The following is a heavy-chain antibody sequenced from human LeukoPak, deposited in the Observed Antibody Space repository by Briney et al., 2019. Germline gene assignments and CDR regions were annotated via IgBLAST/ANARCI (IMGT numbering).Heavy chain of an antibody. D-gene: IGHD1-26*01. CDR3: AGGPRWELLGVDY. V-gene: IGHV3-23*01. J-gene: IGHJ4*02. CDR2: ISGSGGST. CDR1: GFTFSSYA. Sequence: GRSLRLSCTASGFTFSSYAMSWVRQAPGKGLEWVSAISGSGGSTYYADSVKGRFTISRDNSKNTLYLQMNSLRAEDTAVYYCAGGPRWELLGVDYWGQGTLVTVSS.